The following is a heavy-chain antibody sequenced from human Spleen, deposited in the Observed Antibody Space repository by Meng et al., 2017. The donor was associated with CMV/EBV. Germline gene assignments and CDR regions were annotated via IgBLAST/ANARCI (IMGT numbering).Heavy chain of an antibody. CDR2: IKSKTDGGTT. V-gene: IGHV3-15*01. Sequence: AAGFTLRRAGMSWVRQAPGKGLEWVGRIKSKTDGGTTDYAAPVKGRFTISRDESKNTLYLQMNSLKTEDTAVYYCTTDRRWVGGVDYWGQGTLVTVSS. D-gene: IGHD3-10*01. J-gene: IGHJ4*02. CDR3: TTDRRWVGGVDY. CDR1: GFTLRRAG.